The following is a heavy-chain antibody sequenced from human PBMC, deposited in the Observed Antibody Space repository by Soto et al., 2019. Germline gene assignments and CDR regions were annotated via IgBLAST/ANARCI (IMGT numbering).Heavy chain of an antibody. D-gene: IGHD3-9*01. Sequence: EVQLLESGGGLVQPGGSLRLSCAASGFTFSSYAMSWVRQAPGKGLEWVSAISGSGGSTYYADSVKGRFTISRDNSKNTLYLQMNSLRADDTAVYYCAKDRGRAQYDILTGSPPQKDAFDIWGQGTMVTVSS. J-gene: IGHJ3*02. CDR3: AKDRGRAQYDILTGSPPQKDAFDI. V-gene: IGHV3-23*01. CDR1: GFTFSSYA. CDR2: ISGSGGST.